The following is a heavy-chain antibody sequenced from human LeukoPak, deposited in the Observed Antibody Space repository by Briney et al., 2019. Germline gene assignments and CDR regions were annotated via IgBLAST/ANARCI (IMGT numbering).Heavy chain of an antibody. J-gene: IGHJ5*02. CDR3: ATPDTVSTYNWFDP. V-gene: IGHV4-39*01. CDR2: ILYSWST. CDR1: GGSISSNTYF. D-gene: IGHD5/OR15-5a*01. Sequence: SETLSLTCNVSGGSISSNTYFWGWLRRPPGKGLEWIGSILYSWSTYYNPSLKSRVTISVETSKHQFSMNLSSLTAADTAVYYCATPDTVSTYNWFDPGGQGTLVTVS.